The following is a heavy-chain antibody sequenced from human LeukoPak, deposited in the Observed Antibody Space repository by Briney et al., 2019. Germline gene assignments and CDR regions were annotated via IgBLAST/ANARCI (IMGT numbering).Heavy chain of an antibody. V-gene: IGHV1-18*01. CDR3: ARGAWHYDSSGDFDY. Sequence: GASVKVSCKASGYTFTSYGISWVRQAPGQGLEWMGWISAYNGNTNYAQKLQGRVTMTTDTSTSTAYMELRSLRSDDTAVYYCARGAWHYDSSGDFDYWGQGTLVPVSS. CDR2: ISAYNGNT. D-gene: IGHD3-22*01. CDR1: GYTFTSYG. J-gene: IGHJ4*02.